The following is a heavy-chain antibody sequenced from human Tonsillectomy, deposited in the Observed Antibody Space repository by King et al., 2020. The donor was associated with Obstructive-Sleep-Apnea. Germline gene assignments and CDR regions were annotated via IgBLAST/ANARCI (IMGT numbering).Heavy chain of an antibody. CDR3: ARTTSAASDYDPDWFDP. CDR1: GVSISSSF. D-gene: IGHD3-22*01. J-gene: IGHJ5*02. V-gene: IGHV4-4*07. Sequence: VQLQESGPGLVMPSKTLSLTCSVSGVSISSSFWSWIRQPAGKGLEWIGRVYTSGSTKYSPSLKSRVSMSVDTSKNQISLKLTSVTAADTAVYYCARTTSAASDYDPDWFDPWGQGTLVIVSS. CDR2: VYTSGST.